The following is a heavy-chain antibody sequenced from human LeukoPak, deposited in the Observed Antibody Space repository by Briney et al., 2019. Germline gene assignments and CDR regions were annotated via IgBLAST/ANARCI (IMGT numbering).Heavy chain of an antibody. CDR1: GGSISSDY. Sequence: SETLSLTCTVSGGSISSDYCSSLRQPAGKGLEWIGRLYDPGSTNYNPSLKRRVTISVHKSQHQFSLQLRSVTAADTAVYYCASESYDFHVGHYYMHVWGKGTTVRVPS. CDR2: LYDPGST. D-gene: IGHD3-3*01. CDR3: ASESYDFHVGHYYMHV. J-gene: IGHJ6*03. V-gene: IGHV4-4*07.